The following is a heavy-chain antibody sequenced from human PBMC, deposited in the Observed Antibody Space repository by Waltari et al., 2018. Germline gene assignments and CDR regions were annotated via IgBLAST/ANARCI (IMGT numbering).Heavy chain of an antibody. D-gene: IGHD3-22*01. CDR3: ATVYYDSSGYSDYYYMDV. V-gene: IGHV1-69-2*01. CDR2: VDPEDGET. J-gene: IGHJ6*03. CDR1: GYTFTDYY. Sequence: EVQLVQSGAEVKKPGATVKISCKASGYTFTDYYMHRVQQAPGKGLEWMGRVDPEDGETIYAEKFQGRVTITADTSTDTAYMELSSLRSEDTAVYYCATVYYDSSGYSDYYYMDVWGKGTTVTVSS.